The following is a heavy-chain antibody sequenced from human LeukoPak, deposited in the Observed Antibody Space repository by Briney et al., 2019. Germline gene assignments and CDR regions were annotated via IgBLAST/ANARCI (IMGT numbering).Heavy chain of an antibody. CDR2: INPSGGST. CDR1: GYTFTSYG. Sequence: ASVKVSCKASGYTFTSYGISWVRQAPGQGLEWMGIINPSGGSTSYAQKFQGRVTMTRDTSTSTVYMELSSLRSEDTAVYYCARDMCSYTTYFDYWGQGTLVTVSS. J-gene: IGHJ4*02. V-gene: IGHV1-46*01. CDR3: ARDMCSYTTYFDY. D-gene: IGHD2-2*02.